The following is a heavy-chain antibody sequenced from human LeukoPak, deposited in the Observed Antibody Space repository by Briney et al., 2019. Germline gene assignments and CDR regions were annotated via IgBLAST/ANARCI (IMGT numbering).Heavy chain of an antibody. CDR3: ARIYCSSTSCYCFDY. CDR1: GYTFTGYY. CDR2: INVNSGGT. Sequence: ASVTVSCRASGYTFTGYYMHWVRQAPGQGLEWMGWINVNSGGTNYAQKFQGRVTMTRDTSISTAYMELSRLRSDDTAVYYCARIYCSSTSCYCFDYWGQGTLVTVSS. V-gene: IGHV1-2*02. J-gene: IGHJ4*02. D-gene: IGHD2-2*01.